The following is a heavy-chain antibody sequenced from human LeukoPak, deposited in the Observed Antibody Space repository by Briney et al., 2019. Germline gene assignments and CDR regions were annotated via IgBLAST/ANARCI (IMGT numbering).Heavy chain of an antibody. Sequence: GGSLRLSCAASGFMFSSYGMHWVRQAPGKGLEWVAFIRYDGSNKYYGDSVKGRFTISRDNSKNTLYLQMNSLRADDTAVYYCAKAQSNSKWIQAWSLDYWGQGTLVTVSS. J-gene: IGHJ4*02. CDR1: GFMFSSYG. CDR3: AKAQSNSKWIQAWSLDY. V-gene: IGHV3-30*02. D-gene: IGHD5-18*01. CDR2: IRYDGSNK.